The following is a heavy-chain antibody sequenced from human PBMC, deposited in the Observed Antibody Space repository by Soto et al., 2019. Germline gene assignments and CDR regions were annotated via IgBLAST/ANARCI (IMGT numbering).Heavy chain of an antibody. CDR1: GFTFKNYA. Sequence: GVLRLSCVASGFTFKNYAMIWVRQVPGKGLEWVSGISDSGGVIFYADAVKGGFTISRDNSKSTLYLQMNSLRVEDTAVYYCAKDIVKYTYGACDYWGQGALVTVSS. J-gene: IGHJ4*02. CDR2: ISDSGGVI. V-gene: IGHV3-23*01. CDR3: AKDIVKYTYGACDY. D-gene: IGHD5-18*01.